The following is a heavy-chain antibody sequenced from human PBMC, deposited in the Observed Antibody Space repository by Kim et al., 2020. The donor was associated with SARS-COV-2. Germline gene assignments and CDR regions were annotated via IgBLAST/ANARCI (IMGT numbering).Heavy chain of an antibody. CDR3: ARGEGATDY. J-gene: IGHJ4*02. CDR1: GGSFSGYY. V-gene: IGHV4-34*01. D-gene: IGHD1-26*01. Sequence: SETLSLTCAVYGGSFSGYYWSWIRQPPGKGLEWIGEINHSGSTNYNPSLKSRVTISVDTSKNQFSLKLSSVTAADTAVYYCARGEGATDYWGQGTLVTVSS. CDR2: INHSGST.